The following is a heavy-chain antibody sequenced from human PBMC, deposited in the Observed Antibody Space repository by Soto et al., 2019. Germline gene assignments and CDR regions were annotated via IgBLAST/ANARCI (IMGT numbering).Heavy chain of an antibody. Sequence: SETLSLTCTVSGGSIRSYYWSWIRQPAGKGLWWIGRIYNSGSTNYNPSLKSRVTMSVDTSKNQFSLKLSSVPAADTAVYYCARDRGEYGSGSYYEDYYYYGMDVWGQGTTVT. CDR1: GGSIRSYY. CDR3: ARDRGEYGSGSYYEDYYYYGMDV. CDR2: IYNSGST. V-gene: IGHV4-4*07. J-gene: IGHJ6*02. D-gene: IGHD3-10*01.